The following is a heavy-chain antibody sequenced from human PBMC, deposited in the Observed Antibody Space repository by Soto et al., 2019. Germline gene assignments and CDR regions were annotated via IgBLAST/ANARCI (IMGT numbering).Heavy chain of an antibody. D-gene: IGHD6-19*01. CDR1: GYTFTSYA. V-gene: IGHV1-3*01. CDR2: INAGNGNT. Sequence: QVQLVQSGAEVKKPGASVKVSCKASGYTFTSYAKHWVRQAPGQRLEWMGWINAGNGNTKYSQKFQGRVTITRDTSASTAYMELSSLRSEDTAVYYCARVGAVAGIIYAFDIWGQGTMVTVSS. CDR3: ARVGAVAGIIYAFDI. J-gene: IGHJ3*02.